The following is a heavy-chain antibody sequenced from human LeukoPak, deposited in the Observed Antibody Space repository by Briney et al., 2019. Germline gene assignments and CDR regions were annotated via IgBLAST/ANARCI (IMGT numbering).Heavy chain of an antibody. Sequence: SETLSLTCTVSGYSISSGYYWGWIRQPPGKGLEWIGSIYHSGSTYYNPSLKSRVTISVDTSKNQFSLKLSSVTAANTAVYYCARSAPGYSSSWHGGWGRGTMVTVSS. CDR2: IYHSGST. J-gene: IGHJ3*01. D-gene: IGHD6-13*01. CDR1: GYSISSGYY. V-gene: IGHV4-38-2*02. CDR3: ARSAPGYSSSWHGG.